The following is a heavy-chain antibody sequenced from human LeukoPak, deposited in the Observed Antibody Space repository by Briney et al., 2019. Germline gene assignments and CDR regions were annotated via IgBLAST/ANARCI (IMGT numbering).Heavy chain of an antibody. D-gene: IGHD3-9*01. CDR2: MNPNSGNT. J-gene: IGHJ4*02. V-gene: IGHV1-8*01. Sequence: GASVKVSCKASGYTFTSYDINWVRQATGQGLEWMGWMNPNSGNTGYAQKFQGRVTMTRNTSISTAYMELSSLRSEDTAVYYCARAELNYDILTGYYSYYFDYWGQGTLVTVSS. CDR3: ARAELNYDILTGYYSYYFDY. CDR1: GYTFTSYD.